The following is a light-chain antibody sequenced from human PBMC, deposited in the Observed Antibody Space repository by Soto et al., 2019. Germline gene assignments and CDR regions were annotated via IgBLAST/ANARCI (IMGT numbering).Light chain of an antibody. CDR3: QQYGNFPRT. CDR1: QSVTSGD. CDR2: GAS. J-gene: IGKJ1*01. Sequence: EIVLTQSPGTPSLSPGERATLSCRASQSVTSGDLAWYQQKPGQAPRLLMYGASRRITGVPDRFSGSGSGTDFTLTISRLQPEDFAVYYCQQYGNFPRTFGQGTKVDIK. V-gene: IGKV3-20*01.